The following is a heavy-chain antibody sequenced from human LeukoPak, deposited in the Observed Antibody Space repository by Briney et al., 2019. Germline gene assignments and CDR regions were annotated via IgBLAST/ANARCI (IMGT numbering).Heavy chain of an antibody. CDR3: ATYDYGVDY. V-gene: IGHV3-11*01. CDR1: GFTFSEYY. D-gene: IGHD4-17*01. CDR2: ISTRGSTI. Sequence: GGSLRLSCAVSGFTFSEYYMSGIRRAPGRGLEWVSYISTRGSTIYYADPVKGRFTIPRDNAKTSLYLKRNRLRPRARAVYYCATYDYGVDYWGQGTLVTVSS. J-gene: IGHJ4*02.